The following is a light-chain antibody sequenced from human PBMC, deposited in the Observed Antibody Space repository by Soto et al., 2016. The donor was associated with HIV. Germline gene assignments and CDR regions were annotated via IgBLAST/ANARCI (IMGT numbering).Light chain of an antibody. CDR2: NDR. V-gene: IGLV3-21*03. CDR3: QLWHSTRDLRAVL. CDR1: NIRSYA. Sequence: SYELTQPPSVSVAPGKTARITCGGHNIRSYAVHWYRQRPGQAPVLVVSNDRDRPSGIPARFSGSNSGNTATLTISRVEADDEADYYCQLWHSTRDLRAVLFGGGTKLTVL. J-gene: IGLJ2*01.